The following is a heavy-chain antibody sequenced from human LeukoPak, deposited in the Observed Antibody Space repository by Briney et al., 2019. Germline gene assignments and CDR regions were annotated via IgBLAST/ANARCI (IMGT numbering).Heavy chain of an antibody. D-gene: IGHD2-8*01. Sequence: PGGSLRLSCAASGFTFSSYAMSWVRQAPGKGLEWVSAISGSGGSTSYADSVKGRFTISRDNSKNTLYLQMNSLRAEDTAVYYCARDLGYCTNGVCHTRFDYWGQGTLVAVSS. J-gene: IGHJ4*02. CDR1: GFTFSSYA. CDR3: ARDLGYCTNGVCHTRFDY. CDR2: ISGSGGST. V-gene: IGHV3-23*01.